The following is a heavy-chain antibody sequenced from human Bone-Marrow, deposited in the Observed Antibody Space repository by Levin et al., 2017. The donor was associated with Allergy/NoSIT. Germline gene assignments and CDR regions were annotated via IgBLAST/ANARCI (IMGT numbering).Heavy chain of an antibody. CDR3: TRLGSSGFDP. CDR2: IYPGDSDT. J-gene: IGHJ5*02. Sequence: KVSCKASGYDFTTYWIGWVRQMPGKGLEWMGIIYPGDSDTRYSPSFQGLVTISADTSMNTAYLQWSSLKASDTAIYYCTRLGSSGFDPWGQGTLVTVSS. CDR1: GYDFTTYW. D-gene: IGHD3-10*01. V-gene: IGHV5-51*01.